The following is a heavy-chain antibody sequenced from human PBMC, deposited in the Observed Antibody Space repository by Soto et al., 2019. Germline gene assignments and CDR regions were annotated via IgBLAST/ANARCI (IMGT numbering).Heavy chain of an antibody. V-gene: IGHV3-23*01. CDR3: AKGRRLVVVTYDY. Sequence: PGGSLRLSCAASGFTFSSCPMSWVRQSPGKGLEWVSAISGSGGSTYYADSVKGRFTISRDNSKNTLYLEMNSLRAEDTAVYYCAKGRRLVVVTYDYWGQGTLVTVSS. CDR2: ISGSGGST. CDR1: GFTFSSCP. J-gene: IGHJ4*02. D-gene: IGHD2-21*02.